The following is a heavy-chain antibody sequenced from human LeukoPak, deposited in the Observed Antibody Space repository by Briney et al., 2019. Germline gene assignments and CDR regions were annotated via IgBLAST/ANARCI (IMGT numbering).Heavy chain of an antibody. CDR3: ARVLLYSYGYIDY. D-gene: IGHD5-18*01. V-gene: IGHV4-39*07. CDR1: GGSISSSSYY. J-gene: IGHJ4*02. Sequence: SETLSLTCTVSGGSISSSSYYWGWIRQPPGKGPEWIGSIYYSGSTYHNSSLKSRVTISVDTSKNQFSLKLSPVTAADTAVYYCARVLLYSYGYIDYWGQGTLVTVSS. CDR2: IYYSGST.